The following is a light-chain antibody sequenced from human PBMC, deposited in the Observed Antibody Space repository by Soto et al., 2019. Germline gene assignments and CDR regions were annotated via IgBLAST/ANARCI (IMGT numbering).Light chain of an antibody. CDR3: SSYTSSSPYV. V-gene: IGLV2-14*01. CDR1: SSEDGGYNY. J-gene: IGLJ1*01. Sequence: QSVLNQPASVSGYPGQSITISCTGNSSEDGGYNYVSWYQQHPGKAPKLMIYDVSNWPSGVSNRFSGSKSGNTASLTFSGLQAEDEADYYCSSYTSSSPYVFGTGTRSPS. CDR2: DVS.